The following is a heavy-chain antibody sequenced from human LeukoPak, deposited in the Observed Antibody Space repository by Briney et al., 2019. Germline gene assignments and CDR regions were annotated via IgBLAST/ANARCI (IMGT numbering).Heavy chain of an antibody. J-gene: IGHJ5*02. D-gene: IGHD6-13*01. CDR3: AREGIAAARSNWFDP. Sequence: PSETLSLTCTVSGGSISSYYWSWIRQPAGKGLEWIGRIYTSGSTNYNPSLKSRVTMSVDTCKNQFSLKLSYVTAADTAVYYCAREGIAAARSNWFDPWGQGTLVTVSS. CDR2: IYTSGST. V-gene: IGHV4-4*07. CDR1: GGSISSYY.